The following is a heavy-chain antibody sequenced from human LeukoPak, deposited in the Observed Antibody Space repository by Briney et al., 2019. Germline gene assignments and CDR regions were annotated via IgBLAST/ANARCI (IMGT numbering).Heavy chain of an antibody. CDR1: GFTFDDYA. CDR3: AKDIIAAVSYYGMDV. D-gene: IGHD6-6*01. CDR2: ISGDGGST. Sequence: GGSLRLSCAASGFTFDDYAMHWVRQAPGKGLDWVSLISGDGGSTYYADSVKGRFTISRDNSKNSLYLQMNSLRTEDTALYYCAKDIIAAVSYYGMDVWGQGTTVTVSS. V-gene: IGHV3-43*02. J-gene: IGHJ6*02.